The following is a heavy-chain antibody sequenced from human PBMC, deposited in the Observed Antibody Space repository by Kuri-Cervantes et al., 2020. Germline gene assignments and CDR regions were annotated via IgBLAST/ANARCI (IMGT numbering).Heavy chain of an antibody. V-gene: IGHV3-21*01. CDR2: IGTSRNYI. Sequence: GGSLRLSCAASGFTFSSNWMNWVRQAPGKGLEWVSSIGTSRNYIYYADSVKGRFTISRDNTKNSLYLQMNSLRAEDSAVYYCARDGDSSGWDFDYWGQGTLVTVSS. CDR1: GFTFSSNW. J-gene: IGHJ4*02. D-gene: IGHD6-19*01. CDR3: ARDGDSSGWDFDY.